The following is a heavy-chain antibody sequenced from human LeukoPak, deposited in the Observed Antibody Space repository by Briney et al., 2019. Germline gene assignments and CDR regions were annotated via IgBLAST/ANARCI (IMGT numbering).Heavy chain of an antibody. CDR3: ARGHVDTTMAGEFDY. V-gene: IGHV3-7*01. CDR1: GFTFSTYW. J-gene: IGHJ4*02. Sequence: TGGSLRLSCAASGFTFSTYWMSWVRQAPGKGLEWVANIKQDESEKYYVDSVKGRFTISRDNAKNSLYLQMNSLRVEDTAVHYCARGHVDTTMAGEFDYWGQGTLVTVSS. CDR2: IKQDESEK. D-gene: IGHD5-18*01.